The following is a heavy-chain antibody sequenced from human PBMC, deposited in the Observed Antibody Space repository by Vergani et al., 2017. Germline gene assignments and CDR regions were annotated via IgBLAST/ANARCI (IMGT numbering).Heavy chain of an antibody. Sequence: QVKLEESGGGVVQPGRSLRLSCAASGFSFGNYAMHWVRQAPGKGLEWVGVISYDGTEKKYADSVNGRFTISRDNSKNTLYLQMNSLRAKDTAVYYCAKLPSGRIVGPLYYFDSWGQGTLVTVSS. CDR2: ISYDGTEK. V-gene: IGHV3-30-3*02. D-gene: IGHD1-26*01. J-gene: IGHJ4*02. CDR3: AKLPSGRIVGPLYYFDS. CDR1: GFSFGNYA.